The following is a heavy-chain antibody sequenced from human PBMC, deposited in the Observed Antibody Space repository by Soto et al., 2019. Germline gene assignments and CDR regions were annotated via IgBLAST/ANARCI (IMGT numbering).Heavy chain of an antibody. CDR1: GFTFSSYR. V-gene: IGHV3-21*01. CDR3: ARDDWFGELLGV. Sequence: XGSLRLSCAASGFTFSSYRMNWVRQAPGKGLEWVSSIGSSNSYIYYVDSVKGRFTISRDNAKNSLYLQMNSLRAEDTAVYYCARDDWFGELLGVWGQGTLVTVSS. J-gene: IGHJ4*02. D-gene: IGHD3-10*01. CDR2: IGSSNSYI.